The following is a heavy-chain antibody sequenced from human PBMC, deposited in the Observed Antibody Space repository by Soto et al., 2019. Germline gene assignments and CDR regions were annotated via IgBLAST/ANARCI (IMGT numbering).Heavy chain of an antibody. J-gene: IGHJ2*01. CDR3: AKVGSYYEQFDHWYFDL. CDR2: ITRSGDYT. V-gene: IGHV3-23*01. D-gene: IGHD3-22*01. CDR1: GFTFSSYA. Sequence: EVQLLESGGGLVQPGGSRRLSCAASGFTFSSYAMTWVRQAPGKGLEWVSAITRSGDYTQYADSVKGRFTISRDNSKNTLYLKMISLRAVDTAVYYCAKVGSYYEQFDHWYFDLGGRGTLFTVSS.